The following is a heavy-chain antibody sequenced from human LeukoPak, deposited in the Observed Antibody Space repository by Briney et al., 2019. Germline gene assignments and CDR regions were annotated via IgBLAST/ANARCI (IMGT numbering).Heavy chain of an antibody. CDR2: INPSAGST. J-gene: IGHJ4*02. Sequence: ASVKVSCKASGYTFTSYFMHWVRQAPGQGLEWMGIINPSAGSTSYAQKSQARVTMTRDTSTSTVYMELSSLRSEDTAVYFCARDPGPVGSDSSGYFDYWGQGTLGTGSS. CDR3: ARDPGPVGSDSSGYFDY. D-gene: IGHD3-22*01. CDR1: GYTFTSYF. V-gene: IGHV1-46*01.